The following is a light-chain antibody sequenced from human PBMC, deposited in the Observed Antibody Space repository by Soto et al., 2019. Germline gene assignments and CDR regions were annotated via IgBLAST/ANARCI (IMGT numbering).Light chain of an antibody. CDR2: DAS. Sequence: EIVMTQSPATLSVSPGERATLSCRASQSFSSNLAWYQQKPGQTPRLLIYDASSRATGIPARFSGSGSGTDFTLTISSLQSEDFAVYYCQQYNNWPLTFGGGTNVEIK. V-gene: IGKV3-15*01. J-gene: IGKJ4*01. CDR1: QSFSSN. CDR3: QQYNNWPLT.